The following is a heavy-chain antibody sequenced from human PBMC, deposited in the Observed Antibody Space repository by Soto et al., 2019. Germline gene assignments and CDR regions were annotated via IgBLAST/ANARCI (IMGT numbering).Heavy chain of an antibody. V-gene: IGHV4-34*01. J-gene: IGHJ4*02. CDR3: ARAQGLYSSSYRRFDY. D-gene: IGHD6-13*01. CDR1: GGSISSYY. CDR2: INHSGST. Sequence: PSETLSLTCTVSGGSISSYYWSWIRQPPGKGLEWIGEINHSGSTNYNPSLKSRVTISVDTSKNQFSLKLSSVTAADTAVYYCARAQGLYSSSYRRFDYWGQGTLVTVSS.